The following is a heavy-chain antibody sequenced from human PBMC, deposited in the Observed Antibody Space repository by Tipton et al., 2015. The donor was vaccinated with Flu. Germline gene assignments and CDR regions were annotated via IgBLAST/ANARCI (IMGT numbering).Heavy chain of an antibody. V-gene: IGHV4-61*09. D-gene: IGHD4-11*01. CDR2: IYTTGST. CDR3: ARRDYSNYVSDPKNWFDP. J-gene: IGHJ5*02. Sequence: LRLSCTVSSGPINSGSFYWSWIRQPAGKGLEWIGHIYTTGSTNYNPSLKSRVTISVDTSKNQFSLKLTSVTAADMAVYYCARRDYSNYVSDPKNWFDPWGQGTLVTVSS. CDR1: SGPINSGSFY.